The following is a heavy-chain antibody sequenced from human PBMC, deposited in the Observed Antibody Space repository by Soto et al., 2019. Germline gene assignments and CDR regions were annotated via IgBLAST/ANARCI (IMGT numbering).Heavy chain of an antibody. CDR3: ASFNDCGGACYDAFDI. CDR1: GGTFSSYT. Sequence: SVKVSCKASGGTFSSYTISWVRRAPGQGLVWMGRIIPILGIANYALKFQGRVTITADKSASTAYMELSSLRSEDTAVYYCASFNDCGGACYDAFDIWGQGTMVTDSS. J-gene: IGHJ3*02. D-gene: IGHD2-21*02. V-gene: IGHV1-69*02. CDR2: IIPILGIA.